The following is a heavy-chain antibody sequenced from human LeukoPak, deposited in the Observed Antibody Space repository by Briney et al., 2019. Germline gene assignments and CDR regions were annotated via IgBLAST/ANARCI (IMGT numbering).Heavy chain of an antibody. D-gene: IGHD3-9*01. CDR1: GGSITKNGYY. CDR3: ARGYDVLTSHDYFDY. V-gene: IGHV4-39*07. J-gene: IGHJ4*02. Sequence: PSETLSLTCSVSGGSITKNGYYWGWIRQSPETGLEWIGSMHYSGSTYYNPSLNSRVTISVDTSKNQFSLKLTSVTAADTAVYYCARGYDVLTSHDYFDYWGQGTLVTVSS. CDR2: MHYSGST.